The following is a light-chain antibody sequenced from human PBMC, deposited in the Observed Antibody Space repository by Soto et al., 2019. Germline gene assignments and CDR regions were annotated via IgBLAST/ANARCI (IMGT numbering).Light chain of an antibody. J-gene: IGLJ1*01. CDR2: EVD. V-gene: IGLV2-8*01. CDR3: SSYAGSNTPLYV. CDR1: SSDVGGYDY. Sequence: QSVLTQPPSASGSPGQSVTISCTGTSSDVGGYDYVSWYQQHPGEAPKLIIYEVDKRPSGVPDRFSGSKSGDTASLTVSGLQAEGEADYYCSSYAGSNTPLYVFGTGTKVTVL.